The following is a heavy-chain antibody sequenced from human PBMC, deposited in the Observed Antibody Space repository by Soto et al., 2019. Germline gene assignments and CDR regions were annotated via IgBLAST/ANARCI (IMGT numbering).Heavy chain of an antibody. CDR1: GFTFSDYY. CDR3: ARDSCSSTSCPYFYYGMDV. V-gene: IGHV3-11*01. D-gene: IGHD2-2*01. Sequence: QVQLVESGGGLVKPGGSLRLSCAASGFTFSDYYMSWIRQAPGKGLEWVSYISSSGSTIYYADSVKGRFTISRDNAKNSLYLQMNSLRAEDKAVYYCARDSCSSTSCPYFYYGMDVWGQGTTVTVSS. CDR2: ISSSGSTI. J-gene: IGHJ6*02.